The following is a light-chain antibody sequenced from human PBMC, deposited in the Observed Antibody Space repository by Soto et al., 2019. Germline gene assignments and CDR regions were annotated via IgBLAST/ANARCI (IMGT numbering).Light chain of an antibody. Sequence: QSALTQPPSASGSPGESVTISCTGTSTDVGGYNYVSWYQRHPGKAPKLIIYEVNKRPSGVPDRFSGSKSGNTASLTVSGLQAEDEADYYCSSYLNYISEVFGTGTKVTVL. CDR2: EVN. CDR1: STDVGGYNY. CDR3: SSYLNYISEV. J-gene: IGLJ1*01. V-gene: IGLV2-8*01.